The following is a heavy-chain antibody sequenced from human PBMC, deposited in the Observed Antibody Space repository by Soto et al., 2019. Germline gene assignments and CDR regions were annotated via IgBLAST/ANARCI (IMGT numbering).Heavy chain of an antibody. CDR1: GGSISSGDYY. CDR3: ARGGDYSLPEGIDHYYYGMDV. CDR2: IYYSGST. Sequence: QVQLQESGPGLVKPSQTLSLTCTVSGGSISSGDYYWNWIRQPPGKGLEWIGHIYYSGSTYYNPSLKSRVSMSEDTSKNQFSLKLSSVTAADTAVYYCARGGDYSLPEGIDHYYYGMDVWGQGTTVTVSS. V-gene: IGHV4-30-4*01. D-gene: IGHD4-4*01. J-gene: IGHJ6*02.